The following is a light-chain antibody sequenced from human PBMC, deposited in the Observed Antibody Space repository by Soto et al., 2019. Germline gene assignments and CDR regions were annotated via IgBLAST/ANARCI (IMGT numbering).Light chain of an antibody. J-gene: IGLJ1*01. V-gene: IGLV2-14*03. CDR2: DVD. CDR3: RSYTSSSTEV. CDR1: SSVVGGYNY. Sequence: QSVLTQPASVSGSPGQSITISCTGTSSVVGGYNYVSWYQHHPGKAPKLLIYDVDSRPSGVSDRFSGSKSGNTASLTISGLQAEDEADYYCRSYTSSSTEVFGTGTKVTVL.